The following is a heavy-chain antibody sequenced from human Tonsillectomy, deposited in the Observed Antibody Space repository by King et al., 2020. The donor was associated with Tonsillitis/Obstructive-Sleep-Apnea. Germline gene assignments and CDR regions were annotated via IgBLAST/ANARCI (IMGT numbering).Heavy chain of an antibody. V-gene: IGHV3-15*01. D-gene: IGHD2-15*01. J-gene: IGHJ6*03. Sequence: VQLVQSGGGLVKPGGSLRLSCAASGFTFSNAWMSWVRQAPGKGPEWVGRIKSNTDGGTRDYAATLKGRFTISRDESKNTLDLQMNSLKTEDTAVYYCTTDAEDYYYYYRDVWGKGTTVNVSS. CDR1: GFTFSNAW. CDR3: TTDAEDYYYYYRDV. CDR2: IKSNTDGGTR.